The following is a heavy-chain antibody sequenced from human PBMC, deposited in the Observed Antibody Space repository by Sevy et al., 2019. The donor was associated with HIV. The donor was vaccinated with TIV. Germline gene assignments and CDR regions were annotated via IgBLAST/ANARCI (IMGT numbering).Heavy chain of an antibody. CDR1: GFTFSSYE. D-gene: IGHD2-2*01. V-gene: IGHV3-33*08. CDR2: IWYDGSNK. Sequence: GGSLRLSCAASGFTFSSYEMNWVRQAPGKGLEWVAVIWYDGSNKYYADSVKGRFTISRDNSKNTLYLQMNSLRAEDTAVYYCARDRMCSSTSCYPQRDYYYGMDVWGQGTTVTVSS. J-gene: IGHJ6*02. CDR3: ARDRMCSSTSCYPQRDYYYGMDV.